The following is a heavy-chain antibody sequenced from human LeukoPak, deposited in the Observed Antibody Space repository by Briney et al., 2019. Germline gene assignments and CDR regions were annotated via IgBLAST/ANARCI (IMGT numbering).Heavy chain of an antibody. V-gene: IGHV1-18*01. CDR1: GYTFTSYV. CDR2: ISAYNGNT. D-gene: IGHD2-15*01. Sequence: ASVKVSCKASGYTFTSYVISCVRQAPGQGLEWMAWISAYNGNTNYAQKLQGRVTMTTDTSTSTAYMELRSLRSDDTAVYYCARDDRYCSGGSCYSRFRDYYYGMDVWGQGTTVTVSS. J-gene: IGHJ6*02. CDR3: ARDDRYCSGGSCYSRFRDYYYGMDV.